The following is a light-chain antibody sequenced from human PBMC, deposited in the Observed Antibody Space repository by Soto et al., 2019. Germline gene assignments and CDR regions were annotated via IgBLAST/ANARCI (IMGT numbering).Light chain of an antibody. CDR3: QEYNSAPFT. Sequence: DIRMTQSPTSLLASLGDRVPTTSRASKGISNYLAWYQQKPGNAPTLLIYAASTLQSGVPSRFSGSGSGTDFTLTISSLQPEDFATYYCQEYNSAPFTFGPGTKVDIK. V-gene: IGKV1-27*01. CDR2: AAS. J-gene: IGKJ3*01. CDR1: KGISNY.